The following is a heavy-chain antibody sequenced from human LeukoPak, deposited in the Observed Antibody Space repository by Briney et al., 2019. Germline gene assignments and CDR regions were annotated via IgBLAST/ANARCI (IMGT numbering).Heavy chain of an antibody. D-gene: IGHD3-16*01. CDR2: IYYSGST. CDR3: ARDWGGTQTAFDI. Sequence: SETLSLTCTVSGGSISSSSYYWGWIRQPPGKGLEWIGSIYYSGSTYYNPSLKSRVTISVDTSKNQFSLKLSSVTAADTAVYYCARDWGGTQTAFDIWGQGTMVTVSS. CDR1: GGSISSSSYY. V-gene: IGHV4-39*07. J-gene: IGHJ3*02.